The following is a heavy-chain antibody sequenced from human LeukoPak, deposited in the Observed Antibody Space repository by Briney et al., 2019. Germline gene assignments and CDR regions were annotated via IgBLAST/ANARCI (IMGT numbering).Heavy chain of an antibody. Sequence: PSETLSLTCSVTGDSIRGADFYWSWIRQPPGKGLEWIGYIYSSGSPHYNPSLKSRVTISVDMSNNDFSLKLASVTAADTAVYFCARVDLRRSLRWFDPWGQGTLVTVSS. CDR3: ARVDLRRSLRWFDP. D-gene: IGHD4-17*01. CDR2: IYSSGSP. V-gene: IGHV4-31*03. CDR1: GDSIRGADFY. J-gene: IGHJ5*02.